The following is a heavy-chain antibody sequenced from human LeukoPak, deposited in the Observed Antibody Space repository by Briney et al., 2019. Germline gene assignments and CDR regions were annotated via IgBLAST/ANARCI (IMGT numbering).Heavy chain of an antibody. J-gene: IGHJ6*04. D-gene: IGHD1-1*01. Sequence: GESLKISCKGSGYSFTSYWISWVRQMPGKGLESMGRIDPSDSYTNYSPSFQGHVTISADKSISTAYLQWSSLKASDTAMYYCARQGYNWNDGEVYYYYGMDVWGKGTTVTVSS. V-gene: IGHV5-10-1*01. CDR1: GYSFTSYW. CDR3: ARQGYNWNDGEVYYYYGMDV. CDR2: IDPSDSYT.